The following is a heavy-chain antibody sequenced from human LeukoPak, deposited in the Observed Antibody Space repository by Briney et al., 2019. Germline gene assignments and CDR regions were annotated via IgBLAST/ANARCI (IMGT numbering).Heavy chain of an antibody. V-gene: IGHV1-3*01. J-gene: IGHJ4*02. CDR1: GYTFTNYA. CDR2: INADNGNT. D-gene: IGHD5-18*01. Sequence: ASVKVSCKASGYTFTNYAIHWVRQAPGQRLERMGWINADNGNTKYSQKFQGRVTITRDTSASTAYMELSSLRSEDTAVYYCARPFGYSYGNWGQGTLVTVSS. CDR3: ARPFGYSYGN.